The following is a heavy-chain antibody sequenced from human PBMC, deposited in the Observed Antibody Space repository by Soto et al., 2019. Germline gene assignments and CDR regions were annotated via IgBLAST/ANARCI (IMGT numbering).Heavy chain of an antibody. CDR1: CGTFSSYA. CDR3: ASGDYYDSSGYFDY. J-gene: IGHJ4*02. Sequence: SVKISCRASCGTFSSYAISWVRQAPAQGGEWMGGRIPIFGTANYAQKFQGRVTITSDKSTSTAYMELSSLRSKDKAVYYCASGDYYDSSGYFDYWGQGTLVTVSS. CDR2: RIPIFGTA. V-gene: IGHV1-69*06. D-gene: IGHD3-22*01.